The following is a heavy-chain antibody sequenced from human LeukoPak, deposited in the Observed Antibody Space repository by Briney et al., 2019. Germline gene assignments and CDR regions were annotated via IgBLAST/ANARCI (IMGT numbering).Heavy chain of an antibody. CDR2: LNTDGSDT. CDR3: ARRRDGYNFNWFDP. CDR1: GFTFSSHW. D-gene: IGHD5-24*01. Sequence: PGGSLRLSCAASGFTFSSHWMHWVRQAPGEGLVWVSRLNTDGSDTTYADSVKGRFTISRDNAKNTLYLQMNSLRAEDTAVYYCARRRDGYNFNWFDPWGQGNLVTVSS. J-gene: IGHJ5*02. V-gene: IGHV3-74*01.